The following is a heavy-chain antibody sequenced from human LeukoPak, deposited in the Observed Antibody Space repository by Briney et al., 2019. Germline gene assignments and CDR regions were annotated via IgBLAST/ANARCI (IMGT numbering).Heavy chain of an antibody. J-gene: IGHJ4*02. CDR3: ARDTSRITGTGSGYFDY. D-gene: IGHD1/OR15-1a*01. Sequence: SEALSLTCTVSDSSISSDDYYWSWIRQPPGKGLEWMGYIYYSGSTYYNPSLKSRVTISVDTSKNQFSLKLSSVTAADTAVYYCARDTSRITGTGSGYFDYWGPGTLVTVSS. CDR1: DSSISSDDYY. CDR2: IYYSGST. V-gene: IGHV4-30-4*08.